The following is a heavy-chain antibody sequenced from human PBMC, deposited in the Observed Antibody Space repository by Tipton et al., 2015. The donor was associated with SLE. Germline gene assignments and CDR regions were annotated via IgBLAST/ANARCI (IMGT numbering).Heavy chain of an antibody. D-gene: IGHD1-26*01. CDR3: ARRSGTWGDYYYYGMDV. J-gene: IGHJ6*02. V-gene: IGHV1-69*01. Sequence: QLVQSGAEVKKPGSSVKVSCKASGGTFTSYALSWVRQAPGQGLGWMGGIIPIFGTANYAQKFQGRVTITADESTSTAYMELSSLRSEDTAVYYCARRSGTWGDYYYYGMDVWGQGTTVTVSS. CDR2: IIPIFGTA. CDR1: GGTFTSYA.